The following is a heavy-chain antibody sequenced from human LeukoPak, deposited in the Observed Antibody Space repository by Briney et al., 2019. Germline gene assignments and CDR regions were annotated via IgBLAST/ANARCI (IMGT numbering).Heavy chain of an antibody. J-gene: IGHJ4*02. V-gene: IGHV3-48*01. CDR3: ARDGGAISYFDY. Sequence: PGGSLRLSCAASGFTFSSYSMNWVRQAPGKGLEWVSYISSSSSTTYYADSVKGRFTISRDNAKNSLYLQMNSLRAEDTAVYYCARDGGAISYFDYWGQGTLVTVSS. CDR2: ISSSSSTT. D-gene: IGHD3-16*01. CDR1: GFTFSSYS.